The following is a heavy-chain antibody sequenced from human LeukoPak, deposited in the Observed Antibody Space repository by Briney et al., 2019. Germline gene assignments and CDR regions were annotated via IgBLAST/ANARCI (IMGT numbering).Heavy chain of an antibody. Sequence: GGSLRLSCAASGFTFSSYWMHWVRQAPGKGLVWVSRINSDGSNRNYADSVKGRFIISRDNAKNTVYLQMNSLRVEDTAVYYCASSLGGAGSYDIWGQGTMVTASS. CDR2: INSDGSNR. CDR3: ASSLGGAGSYDI. V-gene: IGHV3-74*01. D-gene: IGHD2-15*01. J-gene: IGHJ3*02. CDR1: GFTFSSYW.